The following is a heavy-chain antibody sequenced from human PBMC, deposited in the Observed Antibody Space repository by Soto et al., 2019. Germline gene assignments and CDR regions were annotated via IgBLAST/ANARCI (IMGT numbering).Heavy chain of an antibody. D-gene: IGHD6-13*01. CDR2: IWYDGSNK. Sequence: PGGSLRLSCTASGFTFSNYWMTWVRQAPGRGLEWVAVIWYDGSNKYYADSVKGRFTISRDNSKNTLYLQMNSLRAEDTAVYYCARPGGSLYSSSWYDYWGQGTLVTVSS. CDR1: GFTFSNYW. CDR3: ARPGGSLYSSSWYDY. V-gene: IGHV3-33*08. J-gene: IGHJ4*02.